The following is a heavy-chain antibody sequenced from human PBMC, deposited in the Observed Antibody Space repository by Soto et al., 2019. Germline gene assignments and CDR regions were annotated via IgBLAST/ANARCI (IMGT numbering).Heavy chain of an antibody. D-gene: IGHD2-15*01. CDR2: IKQDGSEE. Sequence: ELQLVESGGGLVQPGGSLRLSCAASGFTFSSYWMSWVRQAPGKGPEWVANIKQDGSEEYYVDSVKGRFTISRDHAKNSLYLQMTSLRVEDTAVYYCARRIAASATGGAFDYWGQGTLVTVSS. V-gene: IGHV3-7*01. CDR1: GFTFSSYW. J-gene: IGHJ4*02. CDR3: ARRIAASATGGAFDY.